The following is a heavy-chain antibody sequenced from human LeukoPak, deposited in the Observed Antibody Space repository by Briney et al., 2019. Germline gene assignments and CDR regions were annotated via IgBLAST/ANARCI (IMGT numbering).Heavy chain of an antibody. CDR3: ARVIGDGHYYYYYYMDV. Sequence: SETLSLTCSFSGYSISSTYYWGWIRQPPGKGLEWIGSMEWIGNMYDSGSIYYNPPLKSRVTISVDTSKNQFSLKVRSVTAADTAVYYRARVIGDGHYYYYYYMDVWGKGTTVTVSS. D-gene: IGHD4-17*01. CDR2: MYDSGSI. J-gene: IGHJ6*03. CDR1: GYSISSTYY. V-gene: IGHV4-38-2*02.